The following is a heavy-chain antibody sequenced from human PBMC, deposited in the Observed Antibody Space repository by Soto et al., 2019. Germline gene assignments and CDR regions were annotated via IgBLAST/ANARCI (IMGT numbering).Heavy chain of an antibody. Sequence: PSEILSLTCTVSGGSISSYYWSWIRQPPGKGLEWIGYIYYSGSTNYNPSLKSRVTISVDTSKNQFSLKLSSVTAVDTAVYYCATSAYGSGSSPMAYWGQGTLVTVSS. CDR1: GGSISSYY. CDR3: ATSAYGSGSSPMAY. J-gene: IGHJ4*02. D-gene: IGHD3-10*01. V-gene: IGHV4-59*01. CDR2: IYYSGST.